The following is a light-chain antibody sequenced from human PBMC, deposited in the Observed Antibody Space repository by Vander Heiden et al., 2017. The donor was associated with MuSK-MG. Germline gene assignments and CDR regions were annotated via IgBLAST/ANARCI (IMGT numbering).Light chain of an antibody. J-gene: IGKJ3*01. Sequence: DIMMTQSPDSLGVSLGERATITCKSSQSVLYTSNNKNYLAWYQQKPGQPPKLLIYWASTRQSGVPERFSGSGSGTDFTLTINNLQAEDLAVYSCQQYYSPPFTFGPGTTVEIK. V-gene: IGKV4-1*01. CDR2: WAS. CDR3: QQYYSPPFT. CDR1: QSVLYTSNNKNY.